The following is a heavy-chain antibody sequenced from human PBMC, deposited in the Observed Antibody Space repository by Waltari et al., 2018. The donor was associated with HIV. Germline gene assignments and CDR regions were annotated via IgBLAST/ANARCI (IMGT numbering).Heavy chain of an antibody. CDR1: VFTFSDYS. D-gene: IGHD1-26*01. J-gene: IGHJ4*02. CDR2: ISRGSKYI. Sequence: EVQLVESGGGLVKPGGSLRLSCGASVFTFSDYSMNWVRQAPGKGLKWVSSISRGSKYIYYADSVKGRFTISRDNAKNSLYLQMNSLRAEDTAVYYCARGGEGSYADYWGQGTLVTVSS. CDR3: ARGGEGSYADY. V-gene: IGHV3-21*01.